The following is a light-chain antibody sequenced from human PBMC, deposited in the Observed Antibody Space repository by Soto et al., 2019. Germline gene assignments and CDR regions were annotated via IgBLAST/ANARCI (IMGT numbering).Light chain of an antibody. CDR3: AAWDESLNGVV. CDR1: SSNIGSKN. CDR2: RNN. V-gene: IGLV1-44*01. Sequence: QSALTQPPSASGTPGQTVTISCSGSSSNIGSKNVNWYQQLPGAAPKLLISRNNQWPSGVTDRFSGSKSGTSASLAISGLQSEDEGDYYCAAWDESLNGVVFGGGTKLTVL. J-gene: IGLJ2*01.